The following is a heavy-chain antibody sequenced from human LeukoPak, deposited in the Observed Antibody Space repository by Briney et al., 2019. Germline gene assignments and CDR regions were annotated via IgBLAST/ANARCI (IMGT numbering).Heavy chain of an antibody. CDR1: GLSVSINY. CDR3: ARSFYDILIGYYQYFDY. D-gene: IGHD3-9*01. V-gene: IGHV3-66*01. J-gene: IGHJ4*02. CDR2: IYRNGSS. Sequence: GRTLRLSCVASGLSVSINYMSWVRQSPGKGLEWVSVIYRNGSSYYAVSVKGRFTISRDNCKNTVYIQMNSLGGEGTAVYYCARSFYDILIGYYQYFDYWGQGTLVSVSS.